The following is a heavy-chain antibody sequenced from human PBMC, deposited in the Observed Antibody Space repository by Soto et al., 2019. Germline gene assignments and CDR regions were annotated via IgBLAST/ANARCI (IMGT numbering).Heavy chain of an antibody. V-gene: IGHV3-11*01. CDR2: ISSSGSTI. Sequence: PGGSLRLSCAASGFTFSDYYMSWIRQAPGKGLEWVSYISSSGSTIYYADSVKGRFTISRDNAKNSLYLQMNSLRAEDTAVYYCARDTVAGPRNFDYWGQGTLVTVSS. CDR3: ARDTVAGPRNFDY. D-gene: IGHD6-19*01. J-gene: IGHJ4*02. CDR1: GFTFSDYY.